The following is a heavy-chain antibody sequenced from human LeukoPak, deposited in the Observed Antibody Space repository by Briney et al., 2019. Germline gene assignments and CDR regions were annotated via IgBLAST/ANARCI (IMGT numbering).Heavy chain of an antibody. J-gene: IGHJ4*02. D-gene: IGHD3-22*01. CDR3: ARSTYNYDTSGYYYLDY. Sequence: GGSLRLSCAASGFTFSDRYMDWVRQAPGKGLEWVGRSRDKPNRYTAEYAASVKGRFTISRDDSKNSLYLQMNNLKTEDTAVYYCARSTYNYDTSGYYYLDYWGQGTLVTVSS. V-gene: IGHV3-72*01. CDR1: GFTFSDRY. CDR2: SRDKPNRYTA.